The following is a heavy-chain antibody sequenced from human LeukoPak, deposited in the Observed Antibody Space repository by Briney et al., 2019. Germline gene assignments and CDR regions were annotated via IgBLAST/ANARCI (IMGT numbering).Heavy chain of an antibody. J-gene: IGHJ4*02. CDR3: AGFYGDYPVDY. V-gene: IGHV4-34*01. Sequence: SETLSLTCAVYGGSFSGYYWSWIRQPPGKGLEWIGEINHSGSTNYNPSLKSRVTISVDTSKNQFSLKLSSVTAADTAVYYCAGFYGDYPVDYWGQGTLVTVSS. CDR2: INHSGST. CDR1: GGSFSGYY. D-gene: IGHD4-17*01.